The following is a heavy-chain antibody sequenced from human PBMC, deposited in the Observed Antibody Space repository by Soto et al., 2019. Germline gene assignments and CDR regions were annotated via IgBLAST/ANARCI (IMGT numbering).Heavy chain of an antibody. CDR1: GFTVSSNY. J-gene: IGHJ4*02. Sequence: GGSLRLSCAASGFTVSSNYMSWVRQAPGKGLEWVSVIYSGGSTYYADSVKGRFTISRDNSKNTLYLQMNSLRAEDTAVYYCASSRITGTTRYYFDYWGQGTLVTVSS. D-gene: IGHD1-7*01. CDR2: IYSGGST. V-gene: IGHV3-53*01. CDR3: ASSRITGTTRYYFDY.